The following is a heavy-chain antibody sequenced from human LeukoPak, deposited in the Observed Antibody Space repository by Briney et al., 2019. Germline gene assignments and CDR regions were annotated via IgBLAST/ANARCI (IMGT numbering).Heavy chain of an antibody. J-gene: IGHJ4*02. Sequence: GRSLRLSCAASGFTLSSYGMHWVRQAPGKGLEWVGVISFDGSTKYYADSVKGRFTISRDNSKNTLYLEMSSLTTEDTAVYYCAKERTTPVRDLDYWGQGTLVTVSS. CDR3: AKERTTPVRDLDY. D-gene: IGHD1-14*01. CDR1: GFTLSSYG. V-gene: IGHV3-30*18. CDR2: ISFDGSTK.